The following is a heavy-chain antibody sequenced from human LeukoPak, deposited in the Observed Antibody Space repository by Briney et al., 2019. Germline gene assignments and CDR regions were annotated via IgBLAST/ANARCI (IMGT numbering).Heavy chain of an antibody. J-gene: IGHJ3*02. CDR2: TKSKRDRGTA. Sequence: PGGSLRLSCAASVLIFSNAWVIWVRQAPEKGLECVGRTKSKRDRGTADYAAPVKGRFTISRDDSKDKVYLQINSLEIDDTGLYFCTNGYWSGGNKYHGDDAFDIWGQGTMVTVSS. D-gene: IGHD2-15*01. CDR3: TNGYWSGGNKYHGDDAFDI. V-gene: IGHV3-15*01. CDR1: VLIFSNAW.